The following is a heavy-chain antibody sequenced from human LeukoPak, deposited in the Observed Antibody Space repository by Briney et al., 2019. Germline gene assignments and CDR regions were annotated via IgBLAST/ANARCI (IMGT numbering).Heavy chain of an antibody. Sequence: GGSLRLSCAASGFTFSSYSMNWVRQAPGKGLEWVSSIGSSSSYIYYADSVKGRFTISRDNAKNSLYLQMNSLRAEDTAVYYCARLSEVDYWGQGTLVTVSS. CDR2: IGSSSSYI. D-gene: IGHD4/OR15-4a*01. CDR1: GFTFSSYS. J-gene: IGHJ4*02. V-gene: IGHV3-21*01. CDR3: ARLSEVDY.